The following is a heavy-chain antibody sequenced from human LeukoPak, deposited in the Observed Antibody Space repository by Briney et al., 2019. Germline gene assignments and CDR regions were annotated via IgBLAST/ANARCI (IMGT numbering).Heavy chain of an antibody. V-gene: IGHV3-21*01. J-gene: IGHJ4*02. Sequence: ETLSLTCTVSGVSIRSSNSYWGWIRQPPGKGLEWVSSITSSSTSMYYADSVKGRFTISRDNAKNSLYLQMNSLRAEDTAVYYCARTYYDILTGYNPYFDYWGQGTLVTVSS. D-gene: IGHD3-9*01. CDR2: ITSSSTSM. CDR1: GVSIRSSN. CDR3: ARTYYDILTGYNPYFDY.